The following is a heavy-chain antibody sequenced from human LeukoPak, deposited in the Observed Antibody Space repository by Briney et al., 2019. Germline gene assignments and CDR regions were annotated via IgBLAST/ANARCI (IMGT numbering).Heavy chain of an antibody. D-gene: IGHD4-17*01. J-gene: IGHJ4*02. CDR1: GGAISSSGYS. V-gene: IGHV4-39*07. Sequence: SETLSLTCSVSGGAISSSGYSWGWIRQPPGKGLEWIGTIYSSRSIYYNPSLKSRVTISVDTSKTQSSLKLTSVSAADTAVYYCARVDTTVTTTFDYWGQGTLVTVSS. CDR2: IYSSRSI. CDR3: ARVDTTVTTTFDY.